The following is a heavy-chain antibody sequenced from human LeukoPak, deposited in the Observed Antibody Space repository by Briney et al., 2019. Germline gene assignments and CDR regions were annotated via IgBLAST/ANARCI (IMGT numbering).Heavy chain of an antibody. Sequence: KPSETLSLTCVVYGGSFSDYYWSWIRQPPGKGLEWIGEINHRGSTTYNPSLKGRVTISVDTSENQFSLKLSSVTAADTAVYYCARGKSRSDFRVVRLDYYYYIDVWDEGTTVTVSS. J-gene: IGHJ6*03. CDR2: INHRGST. CDR1: GGSFSDYY. V-gene: IGHV4-34*01. D-gene: IGHD2-2*01. CDR3: ARGKSRSDFRVVRLDYYYYIDV.